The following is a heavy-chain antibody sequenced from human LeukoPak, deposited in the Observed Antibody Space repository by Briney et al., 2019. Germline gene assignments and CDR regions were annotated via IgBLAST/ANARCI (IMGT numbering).Heavy chain of an antibody. Sequence: SQTLSLTCAISGDSVSSNSAAWHWLRQSPSRGLEWLGRTYYRSKWYNDYAVSVKSRITINPDTSKNQFSLQLNSVTPEDTAVYYCARQHSGSYSIEYYFDYWGQGTLVTVSS. V-gene: IGHV6-1*01. CDR3: ARQHSGSYSIEYYFDY. CDR2: TYYRSKWYN. D-gene: IGHD1-26*01. J-gene: IGHJ4*02. CDR1: GDSVSSNSAA.